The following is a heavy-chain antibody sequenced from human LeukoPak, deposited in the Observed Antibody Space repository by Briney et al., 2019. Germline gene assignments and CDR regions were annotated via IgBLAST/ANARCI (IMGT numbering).Heavy chain of an antibody. CDR3: ARALNYYDSSGYLQDAFDI. J-gene: IGHJ3*02. D-gene: IGHD3-22*01. Sequence: PGGSLRLSCAASGFTFSSYWMHWVRHAPGKGLVWVSRSNSDGSSTRYADSVEGRFTISRDNAKKTLYLQMNSLRAEDTAVYYCARALNYYDSSGYLQDAFDIWGQGTMVTVSS. CDR1: GFTFSSYW. V-gene: IGHV3-74*01. CDR2: SNSDGSST.